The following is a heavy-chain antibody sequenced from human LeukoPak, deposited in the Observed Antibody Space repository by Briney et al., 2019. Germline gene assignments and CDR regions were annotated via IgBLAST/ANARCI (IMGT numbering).Heavy chain of an antibody. CDR3: ARDSPYCSGGSCCCGPNWFDP. J-gene: IGHJ5*02. CDR1: GGSISSGGYY. V-gene: IGHV4-30-2*01. D-gene: IGHD2-15*01. Sequence: PSETLSLTCTVSGGSISSGGYYWSWIRQPPGKGLEWIGYIYYSGSTYYNPSLKSRVTISVDTSKNQFSLKLSSVTAADTAVYYCARDSPYCSGGSCCCGPNWFDPWGQGTLITVSS. CDR2: IYYSGST.